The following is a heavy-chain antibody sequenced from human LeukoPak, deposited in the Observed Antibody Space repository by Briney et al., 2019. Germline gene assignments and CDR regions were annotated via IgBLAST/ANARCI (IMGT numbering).Heavy chain of an antibody. V-gene: IGHV1-2*02. J-gene: IGHJ4*02. D-gene: IGHD3-22*01. Sequence: ASVKVSCKASGYTFTGYYMHWVRQAPGQGLEWMGWINPNSGGTNYAQKFQGRVTMTRDTSISTAYMELRSLRSDDTAVYYCARSESDYDSSGYYFPRFDYWGQGTLVTVSS. CDR2: INPNSGGT. CDR1: GYTFTGYY. CDR3: ARSESDYDSSGYYFPRFDY.